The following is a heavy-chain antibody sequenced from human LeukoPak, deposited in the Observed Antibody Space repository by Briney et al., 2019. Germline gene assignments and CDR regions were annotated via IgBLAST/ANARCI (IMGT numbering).Heavy chain of an antibody. Sequence: GGSLRLSCAASGFTFSSYSMNWVRQAPGKGLEWVSSISGSSSYIYYADSLKGRFTISRDNAKNSLYLQMNSLRAEDTAVYYCARDRNGGPGYWGQGTLVTVPS. CDR2: ISGSSSYI. V-gene: IGHV3-21*01. D-gene: IGHD4-23*01. CDR1: GFTFSSYS. J-gene: IGHJ4*02. CDR3: ARDRNGGPGY.